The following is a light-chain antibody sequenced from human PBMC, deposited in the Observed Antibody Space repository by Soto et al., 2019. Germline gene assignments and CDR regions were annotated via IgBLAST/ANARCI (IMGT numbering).Light chain of an antibody. Sequence: DIQMTQSPPTLSTSVGDRVTITCRASQSIDDWLAWYQQKPGEGPKILVYEASTLQSGVPSRFSGSGSGTSFTLTITILPPDDFVTSYCQQYDSFPLAFGGGTKVEIK. CDR3: QQYDSFPLA. J-gene: IGKJ4*01. V-gene: IGKV1-5*03. CDR1: QSIDDW. CDR2: EAS.